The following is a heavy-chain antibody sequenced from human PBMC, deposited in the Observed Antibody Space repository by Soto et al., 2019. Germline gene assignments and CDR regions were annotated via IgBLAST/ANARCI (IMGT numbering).Heavy chain of an antibody. CDR3: ARGKKVDGYYYYGMDV. CDR1: GGTFSSYA. Sequence: SVKVSCKASGGTFSSYAISWVRQAPGQGLEWMGGIIPIFGTANYAQKFQGRVTITADESTSTAYMELSSLRSEDTAVYYCARGKKVDGYYYYGMDVWGQGTTVTVSS. V-gene: IGHV1-69*13. CDR2: IIPIFGTA. J-gene: IGHJ6*02.